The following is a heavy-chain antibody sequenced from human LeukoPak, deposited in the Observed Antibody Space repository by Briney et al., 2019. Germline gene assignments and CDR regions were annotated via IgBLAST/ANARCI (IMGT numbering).Heavy chain of an antibody. CDR2: IVVGSGNT. CDR1: GFTFTSSA. D-gene: IGHD1-26*01. Sequence: ASVKVSCKASGFTFTSSAMQWVRQARGQRLEWIGWIVVGSGNTNYAQKFQERVTITRDMSTSTAYMELSSLRSEDTAVYYCASYSGARYYYMDVWGKGTTVTISS. J-gene: IGHJ6*03. CDR3: ASYSGARYYYMDV. V-gene: IGHV1-58*02.